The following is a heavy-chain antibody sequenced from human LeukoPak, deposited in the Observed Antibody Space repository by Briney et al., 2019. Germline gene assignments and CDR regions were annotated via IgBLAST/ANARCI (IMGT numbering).Heavy chain of an antibody. J-gene: IGHJ4*02. V-gene: IGHV1-2*02. CDR3: ARAYSSGWYGSTDY. Sequence: ASVKVSCKASGYTFIDYYMHWVRQAPGQGHEWMGWIDPKSGGTSYAQKFQDRVAMIRDTSISTAYMELTRLRSDDTAVYYCARAYSSGWYGSTDYWGQGTLVTVSS. CDR1: GYTFIDYY. CDR2: IDPKSGGT. D-gene: IGHD6-19*01.